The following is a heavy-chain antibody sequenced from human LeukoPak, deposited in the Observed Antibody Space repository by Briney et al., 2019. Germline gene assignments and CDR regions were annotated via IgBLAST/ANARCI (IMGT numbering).Heavy chain of an antibody. CDR2: IIPILGIA. CDR1: GGTFSSYA. CDR3: VRFFGNSFHDY. D-gene: IGHD4-4*01. J-gene: IGHJ4*02. V-gene: IGHV1-69*04. Sequence: SVKVSCKASGGTFSSYAISWVRQAPGQGLEWMGRIIPILGIANYAQKFQGRVTITADKSTSTAYMELSSLRSEDTAVYYCVRFFGNSFHDYWGQGTLVTVSS.